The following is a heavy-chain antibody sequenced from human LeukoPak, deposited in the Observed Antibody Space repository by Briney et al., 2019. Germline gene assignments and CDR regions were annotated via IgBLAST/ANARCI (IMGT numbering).Heavy chain of an antibody. V-gene: IGHV4-59*01. CDR2: IYYSGST. CDR1: GVSISSYY. D-gene: IGHD3-9*01. Sequence: PSETLSLTCTVSGVSISSYYWSWIRQPPGKGLEWIGYIYYSGSTNYNPSLKSRVTISVDTSKDQFSLKLSSVTAADTAVYYCARDRTGGDILTGYYPYYFDYWGQGTLVTVSS. J-gene: IGHJ4*02. CDR3: ARDRTGGDILTGYYPYYFDY.